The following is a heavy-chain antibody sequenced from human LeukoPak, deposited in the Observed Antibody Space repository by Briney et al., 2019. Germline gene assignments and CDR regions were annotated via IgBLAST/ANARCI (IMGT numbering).Heavy chain of an antibody. CDR1: GFTFSSYA. V-gene: IGHV3-23*01. J-gene: IGHJ4*02. D-gene: IGHD1-26*01. CDR2: ISGSGGST. Sequence: PGGSLRLSCAASGFTFSSYAMSWVRQAPGKGLEWVSAISGSGGSTYYADSVQGRFTISRDNSKNTLYLQMNSLRAEDTAVYYCASVAGRESGSFSWIVRGGYFDSWGQGTLVTVSS. CDR3: ASVAGRESGSFSWIVRGGYFDS.